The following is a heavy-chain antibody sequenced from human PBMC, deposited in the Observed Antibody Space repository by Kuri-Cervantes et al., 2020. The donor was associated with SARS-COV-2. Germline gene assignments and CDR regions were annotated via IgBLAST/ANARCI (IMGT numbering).Heavy chain of an antibody. CDR3: ARGTYYDFWSGYNYYGMDI. D-gene: IGHD3-3*01. CDR2: IYYSGST. Sequence: GSLRLSCTVSGGSISSYYWSWIRQPPGKGLEWIGYIYYSGSTNYNPSLKSRVTISVDTSKDQFSLKLSSVTAADTAVYYCARGTYYDFWSGYNYYGMDIWGQGTTVTVSS. V-gene: IGHV4-59*01. J-gene: IGHJ6*02. CDR1: GGSISSYY.